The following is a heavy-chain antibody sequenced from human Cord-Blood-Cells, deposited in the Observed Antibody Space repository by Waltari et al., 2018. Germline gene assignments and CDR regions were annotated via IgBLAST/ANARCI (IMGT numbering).Heavy chain of an antibody. CDR3: ARQPYKRKIRGSSTSCYSHFDY. J-gene: IGHJ4*02. CDR1: GGSFRSSY. CDR2: INHSGST. D-gene: IGHD2-2*01. V-gene: IGHV4-34*01. Sequence: QVQLHPWGAGLLKPSETLSLTCDVYGGSFRSSYWRWTRQPPGQGQEWIGEINHSGSTNYNPSLKSRVTISVDTSKNQFSLKLSSVTAADTPVYYCARQPYKRKIRGSSTSCYSHFDYWGQGTLVTVSS.